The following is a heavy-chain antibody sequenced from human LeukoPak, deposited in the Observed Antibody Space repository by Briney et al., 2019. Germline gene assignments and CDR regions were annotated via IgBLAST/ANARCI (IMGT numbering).Heavy chain of an antibody. J-gene: IGHJ4*02. Sequence: GGSLRLSCAASGFTFSSYGMHWVRQAPGKGLEWVAVISYDGSNKYYADSVKGRFTISRDNSKNTLYLQMNSLRAEDTAVYYCARGGPYYYDSSGYSGAFDYWGQGTLVTVSS. CDR2: ISYDGSNK. D-gene: IGHD3-22*01. CDR1: GFTFSSYG. V-gene: IGHV3-30*19. CDR3: ARGGPYYYDSSGYSGAFDY.